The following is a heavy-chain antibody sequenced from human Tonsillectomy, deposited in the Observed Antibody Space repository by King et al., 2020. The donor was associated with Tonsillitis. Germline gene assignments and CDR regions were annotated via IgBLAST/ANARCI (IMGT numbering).Heavy chain of an antibody. Sequence: VQLQESGPGLLKPSGTLSLTCAVSGGSLSSRNCWGWVRQPPGQGLEWIGEIYQSGTTHYNPSLKSRVTISVDKSTNQFSLNLTSVTAADTAVYYCSKRPAAVSQYYHMDVWGQGTTVTVSS. D-gene: IGHD2-2*01. CDR3: SKRPAAVSQYYHMDV. CDR1: GGSLSSRNC. J-gene: IGHJ6*03. CDR2: IYQSGTT. V-gene: IGHV4-4*02.